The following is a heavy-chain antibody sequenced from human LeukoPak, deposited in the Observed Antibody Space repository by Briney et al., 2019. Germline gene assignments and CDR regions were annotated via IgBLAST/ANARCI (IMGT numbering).Heavy chain of an antibody. CDR1: GFTFSSYA. D-gene: IGHD3-22*01. Sequence: GGSLRLSCAASGFTFSSYAMSWVRQAPGKGLEWVSAISGSGGSTYYADSVKGRFTISRDNSKNTLYLQMNSLRAEDTAVYYCAKDLRTMMEYTITRYYYYMDVWGKGTTVTVSS. V-gene: IGHV3-23*01. CDR2: ISGSGGST. CDR3: AKDLRTMMEYTITRYYYYMDV. J-gene: IGHJ6*03.